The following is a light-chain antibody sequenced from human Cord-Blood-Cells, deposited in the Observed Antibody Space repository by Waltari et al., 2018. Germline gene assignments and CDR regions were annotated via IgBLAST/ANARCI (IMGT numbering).Light chain of an antibody. CDR1: QSLLYSDGNNY. Sequence: VVMTQSAFPLLATRGRPASNSCSSRQSLLYSDGNNYLNWFQQKPGQPPRRLIYKVSTRDSGVPDRFSGSGSGTDFTLKISRVEAEDVAVYYCMQGTHWPPITFGQGTRLEIK. CDR2: KVS. J-gene: IGKJ5*01. CDR3: MQGTHWPPIT. V-gene: IGKV2-30*01.